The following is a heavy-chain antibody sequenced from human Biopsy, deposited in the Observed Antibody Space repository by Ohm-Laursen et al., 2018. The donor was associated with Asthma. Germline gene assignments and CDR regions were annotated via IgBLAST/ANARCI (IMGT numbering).Heavy chain of an antibody. CDR3: ARGSSSRLSQWELLVSGGKRAHSYYGMDV. J-gene: IGHJ6*02. D-gene: IGHD1-26*01. Sequence: TLSLTCAVSGAAISRGGYYWSWIRQPPGKGLEWIGYIYTDGSTDYNPSLKSRLSMSVDTSMNQFSLKLTSVTAAGTAVYYCARGSSSRLSQWELLVSGGKRAHSYYGMDVWGQGTTVTVSS. CDR2: IYTDGST. V-gene: IGHV4-31*11. CDR1: GAAISRGGYY.